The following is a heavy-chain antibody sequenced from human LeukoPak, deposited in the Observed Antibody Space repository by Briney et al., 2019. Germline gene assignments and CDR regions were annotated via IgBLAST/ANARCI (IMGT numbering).Heavy chain of an antibody. CDR3: ARDYCSGGSCFFN. CDR2: INSAGSDT. J-gene: IGHJ4*02. D-gene: IGHD2-15*01. CDR1: GFTFSSYW. Sequence: GSLRLSCAASGFTFSSYWMHWVRQAPGKGLGWVSRINSAGSDTSYADSVKGRFTISRDNAKNTLYLQMNSLRAEDTAVYFCARDYCSGGSCFFNWGQGTLVTVSS. V-gene: IGHV3-74*01.